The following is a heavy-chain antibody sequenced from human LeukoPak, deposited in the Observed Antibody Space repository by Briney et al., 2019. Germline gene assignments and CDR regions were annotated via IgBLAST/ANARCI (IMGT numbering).Heavy chain of an antibody. CDR2: TNHSGST. CDR3: ATTRPHCSSTSCSHFDY. Sequence: SETLSLTCAVYGGSFSGYYWSWIRQPPGKGLEWIGETNHSGSTNYNPSLKSRVTISVDTSKNQFSLKLSSVTAADTAVYYCATTRPHCSSTSCSHFDYWGQGTLVTVSS. J-gene: IGHJ4*02. D-gene: IGHD2-2*01. CDR1: GGSFSGYY. V-gene: IGHV4-34*01.